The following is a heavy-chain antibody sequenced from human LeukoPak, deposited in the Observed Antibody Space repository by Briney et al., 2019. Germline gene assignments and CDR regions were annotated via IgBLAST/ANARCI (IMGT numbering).Heavy chain of an antibody. CDR1: VDSFNSYS. J-gene: IGHJ3*01. V-gene: IGHV3-7*01. CDR3: ATGNPNRNALDL. CDR2: IKKDGSEE. D-gene: IGHD1-14*01. Sequence: GGSLRLSCAASVDSFNSYSMSWGRQAPGRGLEWVANIKKDGSEESYLDSVKGRFTVSQHHDKNSLFLQMHERRGHGSVFYYCATGNPNRNALDLWGQGTMVTISS.